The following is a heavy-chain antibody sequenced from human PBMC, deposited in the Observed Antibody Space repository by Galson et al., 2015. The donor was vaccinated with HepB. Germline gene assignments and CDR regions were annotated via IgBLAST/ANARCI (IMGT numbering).Heavy chain of an antibody. D-gene: IGHD6-13*01. CDR3: ARVIQAAGKTDY. CDR2: INHSGST. CDR1: GGSFSGYY. J-gene: IGHJ4*02. V-gene: IGHV4-34*01. Sequence: ETLSLTCAVYGGSFSGYYWSWTRQPPGKGLEWIGEINHSGSTNYNPSLKSRVTISVDTSKNQFSLKLSSVTAADTAVYYCARVIQAAGKTDYWGQGTLVTVSS.